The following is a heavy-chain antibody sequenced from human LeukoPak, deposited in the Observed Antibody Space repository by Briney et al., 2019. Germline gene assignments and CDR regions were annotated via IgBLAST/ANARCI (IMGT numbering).Heavy chain of an antibody. Sequence: SETLSLTCAVYGGSFSGYYWSWIRQPPGKGLEWIGEINHSGSTNYNPSLKSRVTISVDTSKNQFSLKLSSVTAADTAVYYCARAWSSSWYTGWGQGTLVTVSS. CDR3: ARAWSSSWYTG. J-gene: IGHJ1*01. V-gene: IGHV4-34*01. CDR1: GGSFSGYY. CDR2: INHSGST. D-gene: IGHD6-13*01.